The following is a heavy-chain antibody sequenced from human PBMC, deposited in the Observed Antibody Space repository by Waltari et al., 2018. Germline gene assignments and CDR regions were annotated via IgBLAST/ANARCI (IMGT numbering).Heavy chain of an antibody. V-gene: IGHV4-38-2*01. CDR2: IYQRGGFT. D-gene: IGHD2-15*01. CDR3: AGRGDCSGNGCYSGYDH. J-gene: IGHJ4*02. CDR1: GYFISSGYY. Sequence: QVQLQESGPGLVKPSETLSLTCAVSGYFISSGYYWDWIRQPPGKGLEWIGNIYQRGGFTQYNPALKRRVTMSVETSKIQWSLELTSVTAADTAVYYCAGRGDCSGNGCYSGYDHWGQGTLVTVSS.